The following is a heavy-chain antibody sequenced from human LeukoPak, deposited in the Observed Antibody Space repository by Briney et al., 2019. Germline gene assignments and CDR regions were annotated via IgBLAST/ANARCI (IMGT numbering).Heavy chain of an antibody. D-gene: IGHD3-3*01. CDR3: ARLIRMTIFGVVISPFDY. Sequence: SETLSLTCTVSGGPISSSSYYWGWVRQPPGKGLEWIGSIYYSGSTYYSPSLKSRVTISIDSSKNQFSLKLSSVTAADTAVYYCARLIRMTIFGVVISPFDYWGQGHLVTVSS. CDR2: IYYSGST. V-gene: IGHV4-39*01. J-gene: IGHJ4*02. CDR1: GGPISSSSYY.